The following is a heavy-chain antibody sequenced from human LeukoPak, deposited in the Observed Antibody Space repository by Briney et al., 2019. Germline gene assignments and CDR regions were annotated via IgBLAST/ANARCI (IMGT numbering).Heavy chain of an antibody. V-gene: IGHV3-23*01. CDR3: ATGITSRRSYYYALDV. CDR2: ISASGGST. J-gene: IGHJ6*02. CDR1: GFTFSSYG. D-gene: IGHD6-6*01. Sequence: PGGSLRLSCAVSGFTFSSYGMNWGRQAPGKGLEWVSGISASGGSTYYPDSVKGRFTISRDNSKNTLYLQMNSLRVEDTAVYYCATGITSRRSYYYALDVWGQGTTVAVSS.